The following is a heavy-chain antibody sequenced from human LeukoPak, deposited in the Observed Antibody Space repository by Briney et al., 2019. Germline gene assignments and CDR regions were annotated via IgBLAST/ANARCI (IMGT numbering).Heavy chain of an antibody. CDR1: GFTFSTYS. J-gene: IGHJ3*02. CDR3: ARVRTVVVVTDAFDI. Sequence: GGSLRLSCAASGFTFSTYSMTWVRQAPRKGLEWVSSISSSSSYIYYADSVKGRFTISRDNAKNSLYLQINSLRAEDTAVYYCARVRTVVVVTDAFDIWGQGTMVTVSS. CDR2: ISSSSSYI. V-gene: IGHV3-21*01. D-gene: IGHD2-21*02.